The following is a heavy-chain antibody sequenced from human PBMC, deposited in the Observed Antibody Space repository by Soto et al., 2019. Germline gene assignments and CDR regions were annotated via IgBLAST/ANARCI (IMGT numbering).Heavy chain of an antibody. CDR3: ARGGSGWKALNWFDP. J-gene: IGHJ5*02. Sequence: QVQLQESGPGLVIPSQTLTLTCGVSGASIDNNGYSWTWIRQHPGKGLEWIGTNNNRGDTYYNPSLKSRQTISLDTSQNHFSLRLDAVTDADTARYYCARGGSGWKALNWFDPWGQGIMVTVSS. V-gene: IGHV4-31*11. CDR2: NNNRGDT. CDR1: GASIDNNGYS. D-gene: IGHD6-19*01.